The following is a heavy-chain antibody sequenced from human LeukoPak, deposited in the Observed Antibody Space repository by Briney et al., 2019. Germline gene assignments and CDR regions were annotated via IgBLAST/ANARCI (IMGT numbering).Heavy chain of an antibody. CDR2: ISWDADST. J-gene: IGHJ4*02. CDR3: AKAGPATVLRYFDWLSIDY. CDR1: GFTFDDYA. D-gene: IGHD3-9*01. Sequence: GGSLRLSCAASGFTFDDYAMHWVRQAPGKGLEWVSLISWDADSTYYADSVKGRFTISRDNSKNSLYLQMNSLRAEDTALYYCAKAGPATVLRYFDWLSIDYWGQGTLVTVSS. V-gene: IGHV3-43D*03.